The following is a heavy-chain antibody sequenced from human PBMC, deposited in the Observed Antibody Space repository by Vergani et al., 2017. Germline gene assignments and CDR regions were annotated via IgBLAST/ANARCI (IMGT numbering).Heavy chain of an antibody. CDR2: IYHSGST. CDR1: GGSISSSNW. D-gene: IGHD2-21*02. Sequence: QVQLPESGPGLVQPSGTLSLTCAVSGGSISSSNWWSCVRPPPGKGLAWIGEIYHSGSTNYNPSLKSRVTISVDKSKNQFALKLSSVTAADTAVYYCSRXVAYCGGDFYNLDYYYYYMDVWGKGTTVTVSS. V-gene: IGHV4-4*02. CDR3: SRXVAYCGGDFYNLDYYYYYMDV. J-gene: IGHJ6*03.